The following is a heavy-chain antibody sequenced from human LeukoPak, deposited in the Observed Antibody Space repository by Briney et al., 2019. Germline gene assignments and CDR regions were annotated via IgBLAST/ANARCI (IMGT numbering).Heavy chain of an antibody. CDR1: GLTLSSYE. V-gene: IGHV3-48*03. D-gene: IGHD2-2*01. J-gene: IGHJ3*02. Sequence: GGTLRLSCATSGLTLSSYEMNWVRQAPRKGLERVSYIRSSDNTIYYAESVKGRFTISRDNAKNSLYLQMNSLRAEDTAVYYCTRGGFCSSTICYLWNAFDIWGQGTVVTVSS. CDR3: TRGGFCSSTICYLWNAFDI. CDR2: IRSSDNTI.